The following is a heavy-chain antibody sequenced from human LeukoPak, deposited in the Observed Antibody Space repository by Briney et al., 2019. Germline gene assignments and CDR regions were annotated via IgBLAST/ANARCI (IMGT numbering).Heavy chain of an antibody. V-gene: IGHV3-7*01. CDR2: IKQDGGER. J-gene: IGHJ4*02. CDR3: AREEHSHYEY. CDR1: GFSFSSYW. Sequence: PGGSLRLSCAVSGFSFSSYWMSWVRQAPGKGLEWVANIKQDGGERYYVDSVKGRFTISRDNAKNSMYLQINSLRVEDTAVYYCAREEHSHYEYWGRGTLVTVSS. D-gene: IGHD4-11*01.